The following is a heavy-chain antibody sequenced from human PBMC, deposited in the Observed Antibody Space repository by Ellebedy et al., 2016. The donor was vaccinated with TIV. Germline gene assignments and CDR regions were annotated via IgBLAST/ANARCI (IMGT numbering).Heavy chain of an antibody. D-gene: IGHD2-8*01. CDR2: INPSNGGT. CDR3: AKEGWVYFFDY. Sequence: GESLKISCKASGYTFTSDLIHWVRQAPGQGLEWMGVINPSNGGTGYAQKFQGRVTMTRDTSASTVYMELSSLRSEDTAVYYCAKEGWVYFFDYWGQGTLVTVSS. CDR1: GYTFTSDL. V-gene: IGHV1-46*01. J-gene: IGHJ4*02.